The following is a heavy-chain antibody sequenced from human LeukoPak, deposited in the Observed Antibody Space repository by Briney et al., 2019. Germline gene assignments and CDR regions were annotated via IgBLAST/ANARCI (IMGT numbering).Heavy chain of an antibody. D-gene: IGHD2-15*01. J-gene: IGHJ6*03. CDR1: GFTFSTYN. CDR3: GRSRRINASLYYYMDV. Sequence: GGSLRLSCEASGFTFSTYNMNRVRQAPGKRLEWVSSITSSSSYAFYADSVKGRFTISRDNAKSSLYLQMNSLRTEDTAVYYCGRSRRINASLYYYMDVWGKGTTVTVSS. CDR2: ITSSSSYA. V-gene: IGHV3-21*04.